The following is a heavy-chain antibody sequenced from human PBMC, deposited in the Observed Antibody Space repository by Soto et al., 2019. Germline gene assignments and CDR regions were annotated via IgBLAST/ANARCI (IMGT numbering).Heavy chain of an antibody. V-gene: IGHV3-30*18. D-gene: IGHD3-9*01. CDR1: GFTFSSYG. CDR3: AKDPGLKLRYFDWLLPPGAFDT. Sequence: GGSLRLSCAASGFTFSSYGMHWVRQAPGKGLEWVAVISYDGSNKYYADSVKGRFTISRDNSKNTLYLQMNSLRAEDTAVYYCAKDPGLKLRYFDWLLPPGAFDTWGQGTMVTVSS. J-gene: IGHJ3*02. CDR2: ISYDGSNK.